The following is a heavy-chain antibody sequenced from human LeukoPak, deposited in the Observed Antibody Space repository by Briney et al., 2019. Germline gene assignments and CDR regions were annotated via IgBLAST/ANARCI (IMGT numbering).Heavy chain of an antibody. V-gene: IGHV4-34*01. CDR2: INHSGST. D-gene: IGHD5-24*01. CDR3: ARGRDPY. CDR1: GGSFSGYY. J-gene: IGHJ4*02. Sequence: SETLSLTCAVYGGSFSGYYWTWIRQPPGRGLEWIGEINHSGSTNYNPSLKSRVTISVDTSKSQFSLKLNSVTAADTAMYYCARGRDPYWGQGTLSPSPQ.